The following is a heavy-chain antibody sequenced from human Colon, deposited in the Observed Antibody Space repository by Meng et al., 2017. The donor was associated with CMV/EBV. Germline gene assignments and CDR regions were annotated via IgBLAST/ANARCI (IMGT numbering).Heavy chain of an antibody. V-gene: IGHV3-30*04. Sequence: GGSLRLSCAVSGFTFSNYAMHWVRQAPGKGLEWVAFISYDGSHEKFADSVKGRFTISRDNSKNRLYLQMSSLRPEDTAIYYCAKALGFLGWGSSHDPFDIWGQGTMVTVSS. D-gene: IGHD1-26*01. CDR1: GFTFSNYA. CDR3: AKALGFLGWGSSHDPFDI. J-gene: IGHJ3*02. CDR2: ISYDGSHE.